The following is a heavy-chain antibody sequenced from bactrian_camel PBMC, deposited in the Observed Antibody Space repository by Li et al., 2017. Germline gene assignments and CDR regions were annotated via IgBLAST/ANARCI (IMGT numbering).Heavy chain of an antibody. J-gene: IGHJ6*01. D-gene: IGHD7*01. Sequence: QLVESGGGLVQPGASLRLSCRAVGFTFHPEDMGWYRQAPGNECEEVSRISPAGAPKYSESVKGRFTISRDNTKVTLYLQMNNLKSEDTARYYCVTIEWIGVASVAAFGYFGQGTQVTVS. CDR3: VTIEWIGVASVAAFGY. CDR1: GFTFHPED. V-gene: IGHV3S65*01. CDR2: ISPAGAP.